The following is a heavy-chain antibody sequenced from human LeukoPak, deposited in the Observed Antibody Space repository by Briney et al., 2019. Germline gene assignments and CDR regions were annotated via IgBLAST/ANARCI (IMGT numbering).Heavy chain of an antibody. Sequence: GASVKVSCKASGYTFTSYYMHWVRQAPGQGLEWMGIINPSGGSTSYAQKFQGRVTMTRDMSTSTVYVELSSLRSDDTAVYYCARGRSIAAAGPGWFDPWGQGTLVTVSS. CDR1: GYTFTSYY. CDR2: INPSGGST. J-gene: IGHJ5*02. V-gene: IGHV1-46*01. D-gene: IGHD6-13*01. CDR3: ARGRSIAAAGPGWFDP.